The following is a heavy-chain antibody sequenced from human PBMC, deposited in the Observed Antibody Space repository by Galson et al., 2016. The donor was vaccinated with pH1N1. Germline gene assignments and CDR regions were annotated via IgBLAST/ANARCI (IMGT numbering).Heavy chain of an antibody. Sequence: PALVKPTQTLTLTCTFSGFSLSTSGVGVGWIRQPPGKALECLALIYWDDGKRYGPSLKSRLTITKDTSKNQVVLTMTNMAPVDTGTYYCAHREVTITNASDVWSPGTLVTVSS. CDR2: IYWDDGK. V-gene: IGHV2-5*05. CDR3: AHREVTITNASDV. J-gene: IGHJ3*01. D-gene: IGHD5-12*01. CDR1: GFSLSTSGVG.